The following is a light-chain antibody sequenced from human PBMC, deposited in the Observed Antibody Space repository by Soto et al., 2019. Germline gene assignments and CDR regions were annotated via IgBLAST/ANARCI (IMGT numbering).Light chain of an antibody. CDR1: QSISSN. V-gene: IGKV3-15*01. Sequence: ERVMTQSPATLSVSPGERATLSCRASQSISSNLAWYQQKPGQAPRLLIYGASTRATGIPARFSGSGSGTEFTLTISRLQSEDFAVYYCQQYNNWPFTFGPGTKVDIK. CDR3: QQYNNWPFT. J-gene: IGKJ3*01. CDR2: GAS.